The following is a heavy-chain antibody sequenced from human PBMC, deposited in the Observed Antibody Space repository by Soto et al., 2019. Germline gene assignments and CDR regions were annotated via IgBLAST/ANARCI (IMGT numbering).Heavy chain of an antibody. V-gene: IGHV1-18*01. Sequence: AASVKVSCKASGYTFTSYGISWVRQAPGQGLEWMGWISAYNGNTNYAQKLQGRVTMTTDTSTSTAYMELRSLRSDDTAVYYCARDLRTTGYYGMGVWGQGTTVTVSS. J-gene: IGHJ6*02. CDR2: ISAYNGNT. CDR3: ARDLRTTGYYGMGV. CDR1: GYTFTSYG.